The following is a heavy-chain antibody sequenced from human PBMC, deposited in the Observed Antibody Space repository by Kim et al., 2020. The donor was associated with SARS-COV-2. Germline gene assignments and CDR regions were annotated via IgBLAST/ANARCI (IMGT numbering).Heavy chain of an antibody. D-gene: IGHD6-19*01. Sequence: GDAEKGRFTTSRDNTKNTLYRQMNSLRAEDTAVYYCAKDKAVAAPHGMDVWGQGTTVTVSS. CDR3: AKDKAVAAPHGMDV. J-gene: IGHJ6*02. V-gene: IGHV3-23*01.